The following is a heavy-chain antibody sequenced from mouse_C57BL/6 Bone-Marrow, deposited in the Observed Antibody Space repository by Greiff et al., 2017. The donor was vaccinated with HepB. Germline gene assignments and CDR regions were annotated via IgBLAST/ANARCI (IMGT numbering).Heavy chain of an antibody. J-gene: IGHJ2*01. V-gene: IGHV1-19*01. D-gene: IGHD1-1*01. CDR3: ARDLIYYYGSSYVGDEDY. CDR1: GYTFTDYY. CDR2: INPYNGGT. Sequence: EVKLMESGPVLVKPGASVKMSCKASGYTFTDYYMNWVKQSHGKSLEWIGVINPYNGGTSYNQKFKGKATLTVDKSSSTAYMELNSLTSEDSAVYYCARDLIYYYGSSYVGDEDYWGQGTTLTVSS.